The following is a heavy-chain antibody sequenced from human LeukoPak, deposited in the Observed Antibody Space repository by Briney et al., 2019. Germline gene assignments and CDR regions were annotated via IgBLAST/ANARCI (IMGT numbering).Heavy chain of an antibody. CDR2: IWHDGRNK. CDR3: ARDEGKENGMDV. Sequence: GGSLRLSCAASGFTFSSYGMHWVRQAPGKGLEWVAVIWHDGRNKEYADSVKGRSTISRDNSKNTVYLQMNSLRAEDTAVYCCARDEGKENGMDVWGQGTTVTVS. CDR1: GFTFSSYG. J-gene: IGHJ6*02. V-gene: IGHV3-33*01.